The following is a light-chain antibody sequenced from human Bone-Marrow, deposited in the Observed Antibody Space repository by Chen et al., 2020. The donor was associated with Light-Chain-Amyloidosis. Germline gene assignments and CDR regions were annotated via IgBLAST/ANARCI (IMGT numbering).Light chain of an antibody. V-gene: IGKV3-11*01. CDR1: QNIDNY. Sequence: ELLLPQSPATLSLSPGERATLSCRASQNIDNYLAWYQQNPGQAPRLLIVDASIRATGIPDRFSGSGSGTDFTLTISSLEPEDFAVYYCQQRSRWPLTFGGGTKVEIK. CDR2: DAS. CDR3: QQRSRWPLT. J-gene: IGKJ4*01.